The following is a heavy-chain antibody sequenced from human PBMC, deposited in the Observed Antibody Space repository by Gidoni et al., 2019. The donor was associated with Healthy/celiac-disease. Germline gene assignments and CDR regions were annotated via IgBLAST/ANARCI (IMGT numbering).Heavy chain of an antibody. V-gene: IGHV1-69*01. J-gene: IGHJ6*02. Sequence: QVQLVQSGAEVKKPGSSVKVSCQASGGTFSSYAIRRVRQAPGQGLEWMGGIIPIFGTANYAQKFQGRVTITADESTSTAYMELSSLRSEDTAVYYCARDRGDYVIYYGMDVWGQGTTVTVSS. D-gene: IGHD4-17*01. CDR3: ARDRGDYVIYYGMDV. CDR1: GGTFSSYA. CDR2: IIPIFGTA.